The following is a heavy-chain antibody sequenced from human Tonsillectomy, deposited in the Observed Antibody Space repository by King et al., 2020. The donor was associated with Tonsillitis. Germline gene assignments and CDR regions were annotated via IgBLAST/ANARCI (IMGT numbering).Heavy chain of an antibody. CDR1: GFTFSSSA. J-gene: IGHJ4*02. D-gene: IGHD5-18*01. CDR3: AKVVSTAMVYYFDY. V-gene: IGHV3-23*04. Sequence: VQLVESGGGLVQPGGSLRLSCAASGFTFSSSAMAWVRQAPGKGLEWVSGIRGSGGSTYYADSVKGRFTISRDNSKNTLYLQMNILGAEDTAPYYCAKVVSTAMVYYFDYWGQGTLVTVSS. CDR2: IRGSGGST.